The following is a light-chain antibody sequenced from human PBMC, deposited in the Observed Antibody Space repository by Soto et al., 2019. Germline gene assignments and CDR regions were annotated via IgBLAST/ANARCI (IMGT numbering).Light chain of an antibody. V-gene: IGKV3-11*01. CDR2: DAS. CDR3: QQRSNCLT. J-gene: IGKJ4*01. Sequence: EIVLTQSPATLSSSPGERATLSCRASQSVSSYLAWYQQKPGQAPRLLIYDASNRATGIPARFSGSGSGTDFTLTISSLEPEDFAVYYCQQRSNCLTFGGGTKVEIK. CDR1: QSVSSY.